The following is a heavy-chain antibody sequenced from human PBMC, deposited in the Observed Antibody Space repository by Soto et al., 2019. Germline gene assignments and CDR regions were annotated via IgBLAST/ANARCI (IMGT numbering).Heavy chain of an antibody. CDR2: IYHSGST. V-gene: IGHV4-30-2*01. J-gene: IGHJ5*02. CDR1: GGSISSGGYS. CDR3: ARDRCSGGSCLARFDP. Sequence: QLQLQESGSGLVKPSQTLSLTCAVSGGSISSGGYSWSWIRQPPGKGLEWIGYIYHSGSTYYNPSITSRVTISXXRXKXXFSLKLSSVTAADTAVYYCARDRCSGGSCLARFDPWGQGTLVTVSS. D-gene: IGHD2-15*01.